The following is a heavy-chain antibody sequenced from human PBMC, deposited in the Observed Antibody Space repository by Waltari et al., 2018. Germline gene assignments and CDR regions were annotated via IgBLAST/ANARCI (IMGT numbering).Heavy chain of an antibody. D-gene: IGHD4-17*01. CDR3: ARENTVNAFDI. Sequence: QVQLVEAGGGVVQPGRSLRLACGASGFTFSTYAMHWVRQAPGKGLEWVAVISYDGNNKYYADSVKGRFTTSRDNSKNTLYLQMNSLRAEDTAVYYCARENTVNAFDIWGQGTMVTVSS. J-gene: IGHJ3*02. CDR1: GFTFSTYA. CDR2: ISYDGNNK. V-gene: IGHV3-30-3*01.